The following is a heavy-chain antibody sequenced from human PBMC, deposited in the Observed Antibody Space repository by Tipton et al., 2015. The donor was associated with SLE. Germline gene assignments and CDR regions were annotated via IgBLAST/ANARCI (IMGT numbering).Heavy chain of an antibody. D-gene: IGHD3-22*01. J-gene: IGHJ4*02. CDR2: TYYRSRWYN. V-gene: IGHV6-1*01. Sequence: GLVKPSQTLSVTCAISGDSVSSTSATWNWIRQSPSRGLEWLGRTYYRSRWYNDSTVSVKSRIIINPDTAKNQFSLKLNSVTAADTAVYFCARTSSDSYWGDYFDYWGQGTLVTVSS. CDR3: ARTSSDSYWGDYFDY. CDR1: GDSVSSTSAT.